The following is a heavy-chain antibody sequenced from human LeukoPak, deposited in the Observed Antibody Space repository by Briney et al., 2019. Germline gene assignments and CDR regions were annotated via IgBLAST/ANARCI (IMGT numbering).Heavy chain of an antibody. J-gene: IGHJ5*02. Sequence: ASVKVSCKASGYTFTSYGISWVRQAPGQGLEWMGWISAYNGNTNYAQKLQGRVTMTTDTSTSTAYMELRSLRSDDTAVYYCASSDSNDDWFDPWGQGTLVTVSS. V-gene: IGHV1-18*01. CDR2: ISAYNGNT. CDR1: GYTFTSYG. CDR3: ASSDSNDDWFDP. D-gene: IGHD1-1*01.